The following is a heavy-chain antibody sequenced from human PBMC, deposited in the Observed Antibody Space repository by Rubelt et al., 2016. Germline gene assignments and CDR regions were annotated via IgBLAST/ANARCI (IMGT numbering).Heavy chain of an antibody. Sequence: EVQLVESGGGLVQPGESLSLSCSASGFTFSNYWMCWVRQAPGKGLEWVSTIVYSGDYKSYADSVKGRFIVSRDNARNLLYLQMNSLRADDTALYYCTRDGSEWSRDYWGQGTLVTVSS. J-gene: IGHJ1*01. CDR3: TRDGSEWSRDY. V-gene: IGHV3-21*06. D-gene: IGHD3-3*01. CDR1: GFTFSNYW. CDR2: IVYSGDYK.